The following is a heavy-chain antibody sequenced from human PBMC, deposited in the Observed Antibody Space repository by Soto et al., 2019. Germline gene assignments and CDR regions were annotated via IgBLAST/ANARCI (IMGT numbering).Heavy chain of an antibody. CDR2: ISYDGSNK. J-gene: IGHJ6*02. D-gene: IGHD2-21*02. V-gene: IGHV3-30-3*01. Sequence: PGGSLRLSCAASGFTFSSYAMHWVRQAPGKGLEWVAVISYDGSNKYYADSVKGRFTISRDNSKNTLYLQMNSLRAEDTAVYYCARDLADCGGDCYPYYYYGMGVWGQGTTVTVSS. CDR1: GFTFSSYA. CDR3: ARDLADCGGDCYPYYYYGMGV.